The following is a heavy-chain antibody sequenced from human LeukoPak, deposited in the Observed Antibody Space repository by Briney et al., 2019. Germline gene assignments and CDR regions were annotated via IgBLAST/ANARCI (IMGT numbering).Heavy chain of an antibody. CDR1: GGTFSSYA. CDR2: IIPIFGTA. D-gene: IGHD3-3*01. CDR3: AGGYYDFGYFDY. Sequence: SVKVSCKASGGTFSSYAISWVRQAPGQGLEWMGRIIPIFGTANYAQKFQGRVKITTDESTSTAYMELSSLRSEDTAVYYCAGGYYDFGYFDYWGQGTLVTVSS. V-gene: IGHV1-69*05. J-gene: IGHJ4*02.